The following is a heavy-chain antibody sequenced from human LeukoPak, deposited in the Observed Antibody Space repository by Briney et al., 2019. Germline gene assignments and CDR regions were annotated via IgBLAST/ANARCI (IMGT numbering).Heavy chain of an antibody. CDR2: INSDGSST. CDR3: AGAVARSGSVYNPLDS. Sequence: PGGSLRLSCAASGFTFSSYWMHRVRQGPGKGLVWVSRINSDGSSTSYADSVKGRFTISRDNAENTLYLQMNSLRAEDTAVYYCAGAVARSGSVYNPLDSWGQGTLVTVSS. D-gene: IGHD3-10*01. CDR1: GFTFSSYW. J-gene: IGHJ4*02. V-gene: IGHV3-74*01.